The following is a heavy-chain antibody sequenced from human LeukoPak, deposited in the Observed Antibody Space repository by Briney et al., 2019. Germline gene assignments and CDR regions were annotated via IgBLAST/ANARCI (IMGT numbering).Heavy chain of an antibody. J-gene: IGHJ5*02. CDR1: GFALSTYS. D-gene: IGHD3-22*01. CDR3: ARDDYYDSSS. Sequence: GGSLRLSCAASGFALSTYSMNWVRQAPGKGREWVSYISRSSDTVYYAASVKGRFTISRDNAKNSLYLQMNSLRDEDTAIYYCARDDYYDSSSWGQGTLVTVSS. V-gene: IGHV3-48*02. CDR2: ISRSSDTV.